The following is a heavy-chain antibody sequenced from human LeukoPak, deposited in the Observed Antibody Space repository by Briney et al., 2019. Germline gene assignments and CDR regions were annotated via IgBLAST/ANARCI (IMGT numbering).Heavy chain of an antibody. CDR3: AKDNRRHYTSGPNPDSLH. V-gene: IGHV3-9*01. CDR2: ISWNSGSI. D-gene: IGHD6-19*01. CDR1: GFIFNIYA. Sequence: GGSLRLSCAGSGFIFNIYAMHWVRQPPGKGLEWVSGISWNSGSIDYADPVKGRFTISRDNAKNSLYLQMNSLRVEDTAFYYCAKDNRRHYTSGPNPDSLHWGQGALVTVSS. J-gene: IGHJ4*02.